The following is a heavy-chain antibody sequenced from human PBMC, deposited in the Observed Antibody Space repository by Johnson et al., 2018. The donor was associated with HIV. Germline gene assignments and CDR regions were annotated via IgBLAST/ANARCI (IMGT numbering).Heavy chain of an antibody. CDR1: EFTFSAFG. CDR2: ISYDGSKK. Sequence: VQLVESGGGVVQHGRSLRLSCAASEFTFSAFGMHWVRQAPGKGLEWVAVISYDGSKKYYADSVKGRFTISRDNSKNTLYLQMNSLRAEDTAVYYCAKDIVGGELVYAFDIWGRGTMVTVSS. D-gene: IGHD2-8*02. J-gene: IGHJ3*02. CDR3: AKDIVGGELVYAFDI. V-gene: IGHV3-30*18.